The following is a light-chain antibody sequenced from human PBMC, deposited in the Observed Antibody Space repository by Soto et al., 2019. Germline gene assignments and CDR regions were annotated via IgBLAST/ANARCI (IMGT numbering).Light chain of an antibody. V-gene: IGKV1-16*02. J-gene: IGKJ3*01. Sequence: DIQMTQSPSSLSASVGDTVTITCRASQDIGNSLTWFQQKPGKAPQSLIYAASTLQTGVPSKFSGSGYGTDFTLTITSLQPEDFATYSCPQYKDYPITFGPGTRVNIK. CDR3: PQYKDYPIT. CDR2: AAS. CDR1: QDIGNS.